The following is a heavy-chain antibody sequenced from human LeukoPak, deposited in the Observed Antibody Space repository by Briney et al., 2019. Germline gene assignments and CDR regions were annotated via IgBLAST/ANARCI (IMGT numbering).Heavy chain of an antibody. J-gene: IGHJ4*02. CDR2: VGGGNSIT. CDR3: AKGFWRYLDY. V-gene: IGHV3-23*01. CDR1: GFTFSTYA. Sequence: GGSLRLSCAASGFTFSTYAMSWVRQAPGKGLEWVSAVGGGNSITYYTDSVKGRFTISRDNSKNTVYLQMNSPRVEDTAVYYCAKGFWRYLDYWGQGTLVTVSS. D-gene: IGHD1-1*01.